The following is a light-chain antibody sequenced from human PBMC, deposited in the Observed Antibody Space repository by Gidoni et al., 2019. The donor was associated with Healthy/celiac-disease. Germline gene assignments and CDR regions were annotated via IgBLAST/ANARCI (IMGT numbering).Light chain of an antibody. CDR2: GAS. J-gene: IGKJ3*01. CDR1: QSVSSSY. CDR3: QRIFT. Sequence: EIVLTQSPGTLSLSPGERATLSCRASQSVSSSYLAWYQQKPGQAPRLLIYGASSRATGIPDRFSGSGSGTDFTLTISRLEPEDFAVYYCQRIFTFGPXTKVDIK. V-gene: IGKV3-20*01.